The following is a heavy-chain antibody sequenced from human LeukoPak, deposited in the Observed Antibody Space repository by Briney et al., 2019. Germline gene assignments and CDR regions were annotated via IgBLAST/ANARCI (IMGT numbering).Heavy chain of an antibody. D-gene: IGHD6-13*01. Sequence: SETLSLTCTVSGGSISSGSYYWSWIRQPAGKGLEWIGRIYTSGSTNYNPSLKSRATISVDTSKNQFSLKLTSVTAADTAVYYCARLDTAYSSNWVDYWGQGTLVTVSS. J-gene: IGHJ4*02. V-gene: IGHV4-61*02. CDR3: ARLDTAYSSNWVDY. CDR2: IYTSGST. CDR1: GGSISSGSYY.